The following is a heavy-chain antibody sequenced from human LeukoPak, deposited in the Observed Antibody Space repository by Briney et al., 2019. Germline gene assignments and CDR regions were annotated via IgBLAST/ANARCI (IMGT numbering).Heavy chain of an antibody. V-gene: IGHV3-23*01. D-gene: IGHD3-10*01. Sequence: PGGSLRLSCAASGFSFSSYEMNWVRQAPGRGLEWVSTITGISTSTYDADSVKGRFTISRDNSKNTLYLQMSSLRAEDTAVYYCAKGFYGSRYWYFDRWGRGTLVTVSS. CDR3: AKGFYGSRYWYFDR. CDR2: ITGISTST. J-gene: IGHJ2*01. CDR1: GFSFSSYE.